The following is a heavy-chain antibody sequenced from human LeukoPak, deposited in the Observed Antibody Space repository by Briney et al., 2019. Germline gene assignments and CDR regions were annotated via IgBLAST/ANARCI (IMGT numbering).Heavy chain of an antibody. CDR3: AKAGRDGGWIDY. CDR1: GFTFDDYA. CDR2: ISWNSGSI. D-gene: IGHD2-21*01. V-gene: IGHV3-9*03. Sequence: PGGSLRLSCAASGFTFDDYAMHWVRQAPGKGLEWVSGISWNSGSIGYADSVKGRFTISRDNAKNSLYLQMNSLRAEDMALYYCAKAGRDGGWIDYWGQGTLVTVSS. J-gene: IGHJ4*02.